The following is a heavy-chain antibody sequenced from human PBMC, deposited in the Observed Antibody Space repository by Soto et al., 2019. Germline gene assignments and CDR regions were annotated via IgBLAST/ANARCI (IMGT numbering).Heavy chain of an antibody. CDR3: ARDPAGSSWYYYYGMDV. CDR1: GFTFSSYS. D-gene: IGHD6-13*01. V-gene: IGHV3-21*01. CDR2: SSSSSSYI. Sequence: LRLSCAASGFTFSSYSMNWVRQAPGKGLEWVSSSSSSSSYIYYADSVKGRFTISRDNAKNSLYLQMNSLRAEDTAVYYCARDPAGSSWYYYYGMDVWGQGTTVTVSS. J-gene: IGHJ6*02.